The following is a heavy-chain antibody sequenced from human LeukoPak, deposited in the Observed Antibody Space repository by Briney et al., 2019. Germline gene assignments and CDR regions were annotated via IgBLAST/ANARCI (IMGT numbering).Heavy chain of an antibody. Sequence: PSETLSLTCTVSGGSISSYYWSWIRQPPGKGLEWIGYIYYSGSNNYNPSLKSRVTISVDTSKNQFSLKLSSVTAADTAVYYCARVNYYYCYMDVWGKGTTVTISS. CDR3: ARVNYYYCYMDV. J-gene: IGHJ6*03. V-gene: IGHV4-59*01. CDR2: IYYSGSN. CDR1: GGSISSYY.